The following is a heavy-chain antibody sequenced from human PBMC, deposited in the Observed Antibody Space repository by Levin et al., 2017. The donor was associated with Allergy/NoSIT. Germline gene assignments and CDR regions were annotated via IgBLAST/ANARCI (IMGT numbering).Heavy chain of an antibody. D-gene: IGHD3-10*01. CDR2: ISSSGSTI. Sequence: PGGSLRLSCAASGFTFSDYYMSWIRQAPGKGLEWVSYISSSGSTIYYADSVKGRFTISRDNAKNSLYLQMNSLRAEDTAVYYCARGVDYYGSGSYSFVYYYGMDVWGQGTTVTVSS. CDR3: ARGVDYYGSGSYSFVYYYGMDV. J-gene: IGHJ6*02. V-gene: IGHV3-11*01. CDR1: GFTFSDYY.